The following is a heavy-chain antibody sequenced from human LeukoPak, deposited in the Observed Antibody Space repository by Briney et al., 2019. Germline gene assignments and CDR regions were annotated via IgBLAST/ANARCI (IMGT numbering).Heavy chain of an antibody. CDR3: AGGRGGSYHDC. Sequence: ASVKVSCKASGYTFTSCDINWVRQATGQGLEWMGWMNPNSGNTGYAQKFQGRVTMTRNTSISTAYMELSSLRSEDTAVCDCAGGRGGSYHDCWLEGTLVTDSS. CDR1: GYTFTSCD. D-gene: IGHD1-26*01. CDR2: MNPNSGNT. J-gene: IGHJ4*02. V-gene: IGHV1-8*02.